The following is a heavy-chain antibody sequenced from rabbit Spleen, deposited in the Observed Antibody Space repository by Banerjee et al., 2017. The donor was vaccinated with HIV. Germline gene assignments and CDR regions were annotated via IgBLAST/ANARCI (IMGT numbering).Heavy chain of an antibody. V-gene: IGHV1S45*01. Sequence: QEQLVESGGGLVKPEGSLKLSCTASGFSFSNKAVMCWVRQAPGKGLEWIACINAVTGKAVYASWAKGRFTISKTSSTTVTLEMTSLTVADTATFFCGRAGEGGYGYLDLWGQGTLVTVS. CDR1: GFSFSNKAV. CDR3: GRAGEGGYGYLDL. CDR2: INAVTGKA. D-gene: IGHD2-1*01. J-gene: IGHJ4*01.